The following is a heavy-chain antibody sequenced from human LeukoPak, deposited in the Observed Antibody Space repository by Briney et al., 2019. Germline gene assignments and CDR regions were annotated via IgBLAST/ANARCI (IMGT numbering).Heavy chain of an antibody. CDR2: ISGSGGST. D-gene: IGHD2-2*01. V-gene: IGHV3-23*01. Sequence: PGGSLRLSCAASGFTFSSYAMSWVRQAPGKGLEWVSAISGSGGSTYYADSVKGRFTISRDNSKNTLYLQMNSLRAEDTAVYYCAKETGGPEYCSSTSCYSRYYYYGMDVWGQGTTVTVSS. CDR3: AKETGGPEYCSSTSCYSRYYYYGMDV. CDR1: GFTFSSYA. J-gene: IGHJ6*02.